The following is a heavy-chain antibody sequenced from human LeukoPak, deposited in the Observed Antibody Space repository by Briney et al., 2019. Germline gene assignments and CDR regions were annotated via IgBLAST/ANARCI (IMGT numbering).Heavy chain of an antibody. J-gene: IGHJ4*02. V-gene: IGHV1-8*03. D-gene: IGHD5-24*01. CDR3: ATDPTRRDGYNYGY. Sequence: ASVKVSCKASGYTFTSYDINWVRQATGQGLEWMGWMNPNSGNTGYAQKFQGRVTITRNTSISTAYVELSSLRSEDTAVYYCATDPTRRDGYNYGYWGQGTLVTVSS. CDR1: GYTFTSYD. CDR2: MNPNSGNT.